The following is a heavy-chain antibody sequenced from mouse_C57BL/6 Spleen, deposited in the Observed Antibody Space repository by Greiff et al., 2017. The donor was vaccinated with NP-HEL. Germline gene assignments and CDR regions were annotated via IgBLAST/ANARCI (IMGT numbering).Heavy chain of an antibody. D-gene: IGHD2-4*01. CDR1: GFTFSDYG. CDR2: ISSGSSTI. CDR3: ARRGPYDYDVYYAMDY. V-gene: IGHV5-17*01. J-gene: IGHJ4*01. Sequence: EVKLVESGGGLVKPGGSLKLSCAASGFTFSDYGMHWVRQAPEKGLEWVAYISSGSSTIYYADKVKGRFTISSDNAKNTLFLQMTRLRSEDTAMYYCARRGPYDYDVYYAMDYWGQGTSVTVSS.